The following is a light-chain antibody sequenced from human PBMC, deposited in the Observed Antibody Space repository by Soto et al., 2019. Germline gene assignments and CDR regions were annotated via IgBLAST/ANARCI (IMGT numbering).Light chain of an antibody. CDR1: QGITSY. CDR3: QQYYSYPWT. Sequence: AIRMTQSPSSFSASTGDRVTITCRASQGITSYLAWYQQKPAKAPKLLIYTTSTLQSGVPSRFSGSGSGTDFTLTISSLQSEDSATYYCQQYYSYPWTFGQGTKVEIK. V-gene: IGKV1-8*01. CDR2: TTS. J-gene: IGKJ1*01.